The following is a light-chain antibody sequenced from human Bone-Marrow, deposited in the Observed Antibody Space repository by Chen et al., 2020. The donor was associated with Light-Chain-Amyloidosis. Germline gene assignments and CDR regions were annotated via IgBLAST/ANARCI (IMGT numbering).Light chain of an antibody. CDR3: SSYTSSSRWV. CDR1: SSDVGGYNY. V-gene: IGLV2-14*01. Sequence: QSALTQPASVSGSPGQSITISCTGTSSDVGGYNYVSWYQQHPGKAPKLMIFDVSNRPSGVSSRFSGSKSGNTASLTISGLQAEDEADYYCSSYTSSSRWVFGGGPKLTVL. J-gene: IGLJ3*02. CDR2: DVS.